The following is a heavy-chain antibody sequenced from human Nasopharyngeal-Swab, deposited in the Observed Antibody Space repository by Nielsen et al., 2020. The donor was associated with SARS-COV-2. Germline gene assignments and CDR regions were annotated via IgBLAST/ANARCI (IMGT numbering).Heavy chain of an antibody. CDR2: IIPIFGTT. D-gene: IGHD3-16*02. J-gene: IGHJ4*02. Sequence: SVKVSCKASGGTFSSYAITWVRQAPGQGLEWMGGIIPIFGTTNYAQRFQGRVTVTADKSTSTAYMELSSLRSEDTAVYYCARNPVDYDYVWGSYRYRTFDYWGQGTLVTVSS. CDR3: ARNPVDYDYVWGSYRYRTFDY. V-gene: IGHV1-69*06. CDR1: GGTFSSYA.